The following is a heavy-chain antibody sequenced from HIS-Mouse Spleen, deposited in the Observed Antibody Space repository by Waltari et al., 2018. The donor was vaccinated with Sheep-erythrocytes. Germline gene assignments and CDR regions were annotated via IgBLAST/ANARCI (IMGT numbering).Heavy chain of an antibody. CDR2: IFSNDEK. CDR1: GFSLSNARMG. Sequence: QVTLKESGPVLVKPTETLTLTCTVAGFSLSNARMGVSWIRQPPGKALDWLAHIFSNDEKAYSTSLKSRLTISKDTSKSQVVLTMTNMDPVDTATYYCARIKASYYDSSGYYAFDIWGQGTMVTVSS. V-gene: IGHV2-26*01. J-gene: IGHJ3*02. D-gene: IGHD3-22*01. CDR3: ARIKASYYDSSGYYAFDI.